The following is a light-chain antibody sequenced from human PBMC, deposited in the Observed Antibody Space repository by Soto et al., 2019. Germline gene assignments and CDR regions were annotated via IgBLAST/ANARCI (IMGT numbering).Light chain of an antibody. V-gene: IGKV1-5*03. CDR1: KSISSW. J-gene: IGKJ1*01. CDR3: QQYNSYWWT. CDR2: KAS. Sequence: DIQMTQSPSTLSASVGDTVTITCRASKSISSWLESYQQKPEKDTKVLIYKASSLESWGPSRFSGSGSGTEFTLTISSLQPDDFATYYCQQYNSYWWTFGQGTKVEIK.